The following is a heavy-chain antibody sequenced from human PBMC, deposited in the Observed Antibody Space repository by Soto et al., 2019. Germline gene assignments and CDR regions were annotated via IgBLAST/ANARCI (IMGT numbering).Heavy chain of an antibody. D-gene: IGHD6-13*01. V-gene: IGHV4-59*01. CDR2: IYYSGST. J-gene: IGHJ6*02. CDR3: ASSNIAAAGFYYYGMDV. Sequence: PSETLSLTCTVSGGSISRFYWSWIRQRPGKGLEWIGYIYYSGSTNYNPSLKSRVTISVDTSKNQFSLKLSSVTAADTAVYYCASSNIAAAGFYYYGMDVWGRGTTVTVSS. CDR1: GGSISRFY.